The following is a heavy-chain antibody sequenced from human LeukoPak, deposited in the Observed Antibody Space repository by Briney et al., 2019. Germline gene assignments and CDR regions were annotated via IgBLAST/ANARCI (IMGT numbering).Heavy chain of an antibody. V-gene: IGHV3-23*01. J-gene: IGHJ4*02. CDR1: GFTFNNYA. D-gene: IGHD2-15*01. CDR2: ISGSGGST. CDR3: AKAGEYCPDGSCYSENYYFDY. Sequence: GGSLRLSCAASGFTFNNYAMAWVRQAPGKGLEGVSGISGSGGSTFYSVKGRFPISRDNSKNTLFPQMNRLRAEDTAIYYCAKAGEYCPDGSCYSENYYFDYWGQGTLVTVSS.